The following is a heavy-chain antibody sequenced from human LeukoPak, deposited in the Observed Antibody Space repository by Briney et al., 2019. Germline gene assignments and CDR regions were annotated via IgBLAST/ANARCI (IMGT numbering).Heavy chain of an antibody. V-gene: IGHV3-30*19. Sequence: RGSLRLSCAASGFTFSSYGMHWVRQAPGKGLEWVAVISYDGSNKYYADSVKGRFTISRDNSKNTLYLQMNSLRAEDTAVYYCAREASSGWSTLYYFDYWGQGTLVTVSS. J-gene: IGHJ4*02. CDR2: ISYDGSNK. CDR1: GFTFSSYG. CDR3: AREASSGWSTLYYFDY. D-gene: IGHD6-19*01.